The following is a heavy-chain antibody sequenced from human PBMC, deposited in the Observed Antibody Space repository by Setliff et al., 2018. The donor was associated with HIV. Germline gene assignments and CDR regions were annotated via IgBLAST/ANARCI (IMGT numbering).Heavy chain of an antibody. CDR1: GASISSNT. J-gene: IGHJ5*02. CDR2: IYNSVTT. Sequence: SETLSLTGIVSGASISSNTWSWIRQAPGKGLQWIGFIYNSVTTNYNPSLKSRVTISLDTSKNQFSLKLTSVTAADTAVYYCARGGTSSNRFGPWGQGTLVTVSS. CDR3: ARGGTSSNRFGP. V-gene: IGHV4-59*01. D-gene: IGHD2-2*01.